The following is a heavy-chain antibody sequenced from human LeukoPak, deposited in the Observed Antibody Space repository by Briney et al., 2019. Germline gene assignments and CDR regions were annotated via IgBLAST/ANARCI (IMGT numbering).Heavy chain of an antibody. CDR1: GGSFSGYY. CDR2: INHSGST. V-gene: IGHV4-34*01. CDR3: ARVRYCSGGSCYFRGIDYYYYGMDV. Sequence: SVTLSLTCAGYGGSFSGYYWSWIRQPPGKGLEWIGEINHSGSTNYNPSLKSRVTISVDTSKNQFSLKLSSVTAADTAVYYCARVRYCSGGSCYFRGIDYYYYGMDVWGQGTTVTVSS. D-gene: IGHD2-15*01. J-gene: IGHJ6*02.